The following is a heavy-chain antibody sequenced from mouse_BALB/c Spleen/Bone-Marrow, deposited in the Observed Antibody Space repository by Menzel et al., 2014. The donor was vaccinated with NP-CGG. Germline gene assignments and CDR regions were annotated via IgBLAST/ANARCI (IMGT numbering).Heavy chain of an antibody. J-gene: IGHJ2*01. CDR1: GFAFSSYD. Sequence: EVKLVESGGGLVKPGGSLKLSCAASGFAFSSYDMSWVRQTPEKRLEWVAYISNGGGSTYYPDTVKGRFTISRDNAKNTLYLQMSSLKSEDTDMYYCTRHELGLFDYWGQGTTLTVSS. CDR3: TRHELGLFDY. V-gene: IGHV5-12-1*01. CDR2: ISNGGGST. D-gene: IGHD4-1*01.